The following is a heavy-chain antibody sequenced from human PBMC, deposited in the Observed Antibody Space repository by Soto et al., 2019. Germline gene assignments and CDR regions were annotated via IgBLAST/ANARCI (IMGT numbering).Heavy chain of an antibody. Sequence: GGSLRLSYAASGFTFSSYAMSWVRQAPGKGLEWASAISGSGGSTYYADSVKGRFTISRDNSKNTLYLQMNSLRAEDTAVYYCAKDPERITIFGVVPGDWGQGTLVTVSS. CDR2: ISGSGGST. V-gene: IGHV3-23*01. CDR3: AKDPERITIFGVVPGD. CDR1: GFTFSSYA. D-gene: IGHD3-3*01. J-gene: IGHJ4*02.